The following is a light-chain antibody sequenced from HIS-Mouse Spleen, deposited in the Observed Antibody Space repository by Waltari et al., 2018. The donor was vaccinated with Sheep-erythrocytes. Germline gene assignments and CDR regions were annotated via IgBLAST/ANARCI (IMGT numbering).Light chain of an antibody. CDR3: QSYDSSLSGVV. Sequence: QSVLTQPPSVSGAPGQRVTISCTGSSSNIGAGYDVHWYQQLPGTAPKLPLCGSSTRPSGLPDRLSGSKSGPSASLAITGLQAEDEADYYCQSYDSSLSGVVFGGGTKLTVL. CDR2: GSS. CDR1: SSNIGAGYD. J-gene: IGLJ2*01. V-gene: IGLV1-40*01.